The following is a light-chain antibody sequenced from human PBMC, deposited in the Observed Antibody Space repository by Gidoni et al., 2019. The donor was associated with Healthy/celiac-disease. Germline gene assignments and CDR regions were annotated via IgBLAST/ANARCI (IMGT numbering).Light chain of an antibody. CDR2: AAS. J-gene: IGKJ1*01. CDR1: QGISSY. CDR3: QQSYSTPWT. V-gene: IGKV1-39*01. Sequence: DIKLTQSPTSLFPSVGDRVTITCRASQGISSYLNWYQQKPGKAPKLLIYAASSLQSVVPSRFSGSGSGTDFTLTISSLQPEDFATYYCQQSYSTPWTFGQGTKVEIK.